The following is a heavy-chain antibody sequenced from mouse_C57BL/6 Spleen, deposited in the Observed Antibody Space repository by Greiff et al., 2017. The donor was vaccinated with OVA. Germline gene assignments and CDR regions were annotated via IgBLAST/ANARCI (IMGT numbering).Heavy chain of an antibody. Sequence: VQLQQSGAELVKPGASVKISCKASGFTFTDYYINWVKQSPGQGLEWIGKIGPGSGSTYYKEKLKGKATMTADKSSSTAYMQLSSLTSEDSAVYFCAGSSGPAVDYWGKGTSVTVSS. CDR2: IGPGSGST. CDR3: AGSSGPAVDY. V-gene: IGHV1-77*01. D-gene: IGHD3-2*02. J-gene: IGHJ4*01. CDR1: GFTFTDYY.